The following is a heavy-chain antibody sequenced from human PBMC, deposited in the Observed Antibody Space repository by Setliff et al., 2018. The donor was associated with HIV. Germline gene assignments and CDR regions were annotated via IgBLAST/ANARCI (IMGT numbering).Heavy chain of an antibody. V-gene: IGHV4-61*09. D-gene: IGHD1-7*01. CDR1: GASITSGGYY. CDR3: AREKGQKNWNYGPYFNYMDV. Sequence: SETLSLTCSVSGASITSGGYYWSWIRQPAEKGLEWIGHIYTSGSTNYNPSLKSRVTISLDTSRNHFSLKPSSVTAADTAVYYCAREKGQKNWNYGPYFNYMDVWGKGTTVTVSS. J-gene: IGHJ6*03. CDR2: IYTSGST.